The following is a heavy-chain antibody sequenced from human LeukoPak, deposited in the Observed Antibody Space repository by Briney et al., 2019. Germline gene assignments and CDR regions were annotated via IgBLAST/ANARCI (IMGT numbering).Heavy chain of an antibody. D-gene: IGHD3-16*01. CDR1: GFSFSSYA. Sequence: GGSLRLSCAASGFSFSSYAMAWVRQAPGKGLEWVSALSGNGVKTYYADSVKGRFTIFRDNSENILYLQMNSLRAEDTAIYYCAKDLSYGYKDWGQGTLVTVSS. CDR2: LSGNGVKT. J-gene: IGHJ4*02. V-gene: IGHV3-23*01. CDR3: AKDLSYGYKD.